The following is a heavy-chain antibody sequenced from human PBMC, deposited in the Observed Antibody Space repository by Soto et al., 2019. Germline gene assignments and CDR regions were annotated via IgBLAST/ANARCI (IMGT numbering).Heavy chain of an antibody. CDR2: INAGNGNT. J-gene: IGHJ5*02. CDR3: ARASSLYDSSGYQIVGNWFDP. CDR1: GYTFTSYA. D-gene: IGHD3-22*01. V-gene: IGHV1-3*01. Sequence: QVQLVQSGAEVKKPGASVKVSCKASGYTFTSYAMHWVRQAPGQRLEWMGWINAGNGNTKYSQKFQGRVTITRDTAASTAYMELSSLRSEDTAVYYCARASSLYDSSGYQIVGNWFDPWGQGTLVTVSS.